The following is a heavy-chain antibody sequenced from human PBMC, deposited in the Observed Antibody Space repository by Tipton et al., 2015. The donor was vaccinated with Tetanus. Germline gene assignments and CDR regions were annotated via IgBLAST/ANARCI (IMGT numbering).Heavy chain of an antibody. D-gene: IGHD3-16*01. J-gene: IGHJ3*02. Sequence: SLRLSCAASGFTFSNAWMNWVRQAPGKGLEWVGRIKSKTDGGTTDYAAPVKGRFTISRDDSKNTLYLQMNSLKTEDTAVYYCTTAWAGARHLIRLGAFDIWGQGTMVTVSS. CDR1: GFTFSNAW. CDR2: IKSKTDGGTT. CDR3: TTAWAGARHLIRLGAFDI. V-gene: IGHV3-15*07.